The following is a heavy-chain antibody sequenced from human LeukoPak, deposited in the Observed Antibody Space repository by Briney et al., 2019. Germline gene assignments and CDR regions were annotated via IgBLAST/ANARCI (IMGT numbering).Heavy chain of an antibody. CDR2: IYYSGST. CDR3: ARDLIDWFDP. V-gene: IGHV4-61*08. CDR1: GGSISSGGYY. J-gene: IGHJ5*02. Sequence: SETLSLTCTVSGGSISSGGYYWSWIRQHPGRGLEWIGYIYYSGSTNYNPSLKSRVTISVDTSKNQFSLKLSSVTAADTAVYYCARDLIDWFDPWGQGTLVTVSS. D-gene: IGHD2-8*01.